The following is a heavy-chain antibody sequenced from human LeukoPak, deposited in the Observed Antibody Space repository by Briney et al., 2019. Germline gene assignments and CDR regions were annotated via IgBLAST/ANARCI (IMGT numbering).Heavy chain of an antibody. Sequence: PGGSLRLSCAASGFTFDDYGMSWVRQAPGKGLEWVSGINWNGGSTGYADPVKGRFTISRDNAKNSLYLQMNSLRAEDTALYYCARGSVDTAMVWFYFDYWGQGTLVTVSS. J-gene: IGHJ4*02. CDR3: ARGSVDTAMVWFYFDY. CDR2: INWNGGST. D-gene: IGHD5-18*01. CDR1: GFTFDDYG. V-gene: IGHV3-20*04.